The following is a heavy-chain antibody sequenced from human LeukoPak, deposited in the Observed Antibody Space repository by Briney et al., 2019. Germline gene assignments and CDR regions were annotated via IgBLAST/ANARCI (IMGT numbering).Heavy chain of an antibody. CDR3: ASKGTNYYYYGMDV. Sequence: SETLSLTCTVSGGSISSYYWSWIRQPPGKGLERIGYIYYSGSTNYNPSLKSRVTISVDTSKNQFSLKLSSVTAADTAVYYCASKGTNYYYYGMDVWGQGTTVTVSS. J-gene: IGHJ6*02. CDR2: IYYSGST. CDR1: GGSISSYY. D-gene: IGHD3-10*01. V-gene: IGHV4-59*08.